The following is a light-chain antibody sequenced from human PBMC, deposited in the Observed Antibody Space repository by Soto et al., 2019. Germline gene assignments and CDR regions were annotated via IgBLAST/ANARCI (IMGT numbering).Light chain of an antibody. CDR2: EVS. Sequence: QSALTLPASVSGSPGQSITISCTGTSSDVGGYNYVSWYQQHPGKAPKLMIYEVSNRPSGVSNRFSGSKSGNTASLTISGLQAEDEADYYCSSYTSSSTPWVFGGGTKLTVL. J-gene: IGLJ3*02. CDR1: SSDVGGYNY. CDR3: SSYTSSSTPWV. V-gene: IGLV2-14*01.